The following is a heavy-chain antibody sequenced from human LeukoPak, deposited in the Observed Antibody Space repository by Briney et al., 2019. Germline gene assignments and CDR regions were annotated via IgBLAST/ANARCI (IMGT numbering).Heavy chain of an antibody. V-gene: IGHV2-5*02. CDR3: VGSSAYDRSGYDY. Sequence: SGPTLVNPTQTLTLTCTFSGFSLTISRVGVGWIRQPPGKALEWLALIYWDDDKRYSPSLKSRLTVTKSRSKDQVFLIMTNMDPVHTATYYCVGSSAYDRSGYDYWGRGTLVTVSS. J-gene: IGHJ4*02. CDR1: GFSLTISRVG. D-gene: IGHD3-10*01. CDR2: IYWDDDK.